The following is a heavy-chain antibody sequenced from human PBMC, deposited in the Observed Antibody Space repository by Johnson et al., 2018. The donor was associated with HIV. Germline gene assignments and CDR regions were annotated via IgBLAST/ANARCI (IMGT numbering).Heavy chain of an antibody. CDR1: GFIFSNAW. CDR2: IKGKTDGGTS. V-gene: IGHV3-15*01. CDR3: ARARRAAAQRDAFDN. J-gene: IGHJ3*02. Sequence: EVQLVESGGGLIEPGGSLRLSCAASGFIFSNAWMTWVRQAPGKGLERVGRIKGKTDGGTSFAASVKGRFTISRDNSKNTLFMQMNSLRGEDTAVYYCARARRAAAQRDAFDNWGQGTMVTASS. D-gene: IGHD6-13*01.